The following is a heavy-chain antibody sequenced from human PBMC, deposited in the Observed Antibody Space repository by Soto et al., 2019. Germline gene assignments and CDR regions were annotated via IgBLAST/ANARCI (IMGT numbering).Heavy chain of an antibody. J-gene: IGHJ4*02. CDR1: GFTFSNYS. CDR3: ARHSYYYDSSGYYSDY. Sequence: PGGSLRLSCAASGFTFSNYSMHWVRQAPGKGLEWLAVISKDGDKKYYADSVKGRFTISRDNSKNTLYLQMNSLRPEDTAVHYCARHSYYYDSSGYYSDYWGQGTLVTVSS. CDR2: ISKDGDKK. D-gene: IGHD3-22*01. V-gene: IGHV3-30-3*01.